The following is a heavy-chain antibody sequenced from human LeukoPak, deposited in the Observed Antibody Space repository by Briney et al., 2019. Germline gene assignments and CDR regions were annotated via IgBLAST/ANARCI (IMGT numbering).Heavy chain of an antibody. J-gene: IGHJ3*01. Sequence: GGSLRLSCAASGFTFSTYAMSWVREAPGKGLVWVSVISGSGSSTYYADSVKGRFTISRDNSKNTLYLQMNRLRAEDTAVYICSKEMATVRAFDSWGQGELFTVSS. CDR3: SKEMATVRAFDS. CDR1: GFTFSTYA. CDR2: ISGSGSST. V-gene: IGHV3-23*01. D-gene: IGHD5-24*01.